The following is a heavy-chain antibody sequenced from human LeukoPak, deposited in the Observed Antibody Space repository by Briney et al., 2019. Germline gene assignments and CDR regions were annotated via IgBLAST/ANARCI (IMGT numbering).Heavy chain of an antibody. CDR1: GFTFSSYG. V-gene: IGHV3-30*02. CDR2: IWYGGSNK. J-gene: IGHJ4*02. Sequence: SGGSLRLSCAASGFTFSSYGMHWVRQAPGKGLEWVAVIWYGGSNKYYADSVKGRFTISRDNSKNTLYLQMNSLRAEDTAVYYCAKGVSAVAGLFDYWGQGTLVTVSS. D-gene: IGHD6-19*01. CDR3: AKGVSAVAGLFDY.